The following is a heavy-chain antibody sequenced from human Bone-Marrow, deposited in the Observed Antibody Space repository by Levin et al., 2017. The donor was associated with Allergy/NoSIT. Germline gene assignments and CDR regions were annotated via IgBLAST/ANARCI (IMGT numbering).Heavy chain of an antibody. CDR1: GGSFSGYR. D-gene: IGHD3-10*01. Sequence: SETLSLTCAVSGGSFSGYRWSWIRQSPVKGLEWIGEIDHSRSTNYNRSLRGRVTMSVSMDASKNQFSLKLTSVTAADTAIYFCARGLRYYGSGTYYNWFDVWGQGTLVAVSS. V-gene: IGHV4-34*01. CDR2: IDHSRST. J-gene: IGHJ5*02. CDR3: ARGLRYYGSGTYYNWFDV.